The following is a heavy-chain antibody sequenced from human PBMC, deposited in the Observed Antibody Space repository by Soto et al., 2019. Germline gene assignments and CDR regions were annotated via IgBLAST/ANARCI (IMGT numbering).Heavy chain of an antibody. CDR2: LYSDGRT. CDR3: ARCSGWYGQCYFDC. Sequence: PGGSLRLSCAASGFTVSTKYMSRVRQAPGKGLEWVSVLYSDGRTYYADSVKGRFTISRDNSKNTLYLQMNSLSAEDTAVYYCARCSGWYGQCYFDCWGQGTLVTVSS. J-gene: IGHJ4*02. D-gene: IGHD6-13*01. V-gene: IGHV3-53*01. CDR1: GFTVSTKY.